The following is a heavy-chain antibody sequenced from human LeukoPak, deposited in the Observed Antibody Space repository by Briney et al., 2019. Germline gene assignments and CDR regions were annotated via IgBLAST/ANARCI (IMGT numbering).Heavy chain of an antibody. CDR2: ISGSGGST. CDR3: AKDRGDWELHFDD. V-gene: IGHV3-23*01. Sequence: GGSLRLSCVASGLTIGSRYMNWVRQAPGKGLEWVSVISGSGGSTYYADSVKGRFTISRDKSKNTLYLQMNSLRAEDTAVYYCAKDRGDWELHFDDWGQGTLVIVSS. J-gene: IGHJ4*02. D-gene: IGHD1-26*01. CDR1: GLTIGSRY.